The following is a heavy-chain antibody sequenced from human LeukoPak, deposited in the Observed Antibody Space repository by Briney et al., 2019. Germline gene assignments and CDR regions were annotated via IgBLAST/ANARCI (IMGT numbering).Heavy chain of an antibody. J-gene: IGHJ5*02. V-gene: IGHV1-3*01. D-gene: IGHD4-17*01. CDR1: GYTFTSYA. CDR3: ARDDYGDNNWFDP. Sequence: GASVKVSCKASGYTFTSYAMHWVRQAPGQRLERMGWINAGNGNTKYSQKFQGRVTITRDTSASTAYMELSSLRSEDTAVYYCARDDYGDNNWFDPWGQGTLVTVSS. CDR2: INAGNGNT.